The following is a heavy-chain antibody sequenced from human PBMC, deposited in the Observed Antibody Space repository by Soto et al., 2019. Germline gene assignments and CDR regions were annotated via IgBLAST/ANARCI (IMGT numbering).Heavy chain of an antibody. Sequence: SETLSLTCAVSGGSISSGGYSWSWIRQPPGKGLEWIGYIYHSGSTYYNPSLKSRVTISVDRSKNQFSLKLSSVTAADTAVYYCARFDILTGSLDYWGQGTLVTVS. D-gene: IGHD3-9*01. CDR1: GGSISSGGYS. V-gene: IGHV4-30-2*01. J-gene: IGHJ4*02. CDR2: IYHSGST. CDR3: ARFDILTGSLDY.